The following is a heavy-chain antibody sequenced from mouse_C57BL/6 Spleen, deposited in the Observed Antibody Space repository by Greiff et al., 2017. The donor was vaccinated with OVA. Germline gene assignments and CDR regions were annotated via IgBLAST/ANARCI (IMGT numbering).Heavy chain of an antibody. CDR1: GYTFTSYW. V-gene: IGHV1-7*01. CDR3: ANYYGSSYPYAMDY. Sequence: QVHVKQSGAELAKPGASVKLSCKASGYTFTSYWMHWVKQRPGQGLEWIGYINPSSGYTKYNQKFKDKATLTADKSSSTAYMQLSSLTYEDSAVYYCANYYGSSYPYAMDYWGQGTSVTVSS. CDR2: INPSSGYT. D-gene: IGHD1-1*01. J-gene: IGHJ4*01.